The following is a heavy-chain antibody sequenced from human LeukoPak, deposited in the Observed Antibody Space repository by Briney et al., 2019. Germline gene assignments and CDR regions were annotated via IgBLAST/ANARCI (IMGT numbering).Heavy chain of an antibody. CDR3: VKYQLPGYYYYGMDV. CDR1: GFTFSDYY. D-gene: IGHD2-2*01. V-gene: IGHV3-11*01. CDR2: ISSRAITI. J-gene: IGHJ6*02. Sequence: GGSLRLSCVASGFTFSDYYMSWIRQAPGKGLEWISYISSRAITIYYADSVKGRVTISRDNGKNSLYLQMNSLRVEDTAVYYCVKYQLPGYYYYGMDVWGQGTTVTVSS.